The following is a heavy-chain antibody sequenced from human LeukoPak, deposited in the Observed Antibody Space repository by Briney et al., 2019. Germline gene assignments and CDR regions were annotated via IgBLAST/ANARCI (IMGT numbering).Heavy chain of an antibody. J-gene: IGHJ4*02. D-gene: IGHD3-10*01. CDR2: ISYDGSNK. CDR1: GFTFSSYA. Sequence: GGSLRLSCAASGFTFSSYAMHWVRQAPGKGLEWVAVISYDGSNKYYADSVKGRFTISRDNSKNTLYLQMNSLRAEDTAVYYCARSYYYGPGGYFDYWGQGTLVTVSS. CDR3: ARSYYYGPGGYFDY. V-gene: IGHV3-30*04.